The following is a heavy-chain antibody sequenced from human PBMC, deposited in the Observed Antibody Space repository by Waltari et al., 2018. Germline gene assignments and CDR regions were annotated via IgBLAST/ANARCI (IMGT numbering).Heavy chain of an antibody. CDR1: GYHLTSYA. Sequence: QVQLVQSGSELKKSGASVKVSCRSSGYHLTSYAMHWVRQAPGQGLEWMGWINTNTGNPTYAQGFTGRFVFSLDTSVSTAYLQISSLKAEDTAVYYCARGAVWFGELLYVDYWGQGTLVTVSS. V-gene: IGHV7-4-1*02. J-gene: IGHJ4*02. CDR3: ARGAVWFGELLYVDY. D-gene: IGHD3-10*01. CDR2: INTNTGNP.